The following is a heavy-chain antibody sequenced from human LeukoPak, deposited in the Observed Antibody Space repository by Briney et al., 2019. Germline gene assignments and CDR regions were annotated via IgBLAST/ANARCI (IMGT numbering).Heavy chain of an antibody. Sequence: GGSLRLSCAASGFTFSSYSMTWVRQAPGKGLEWISYIGISSGNTKYADSVKGRFTISGDKAKNSLYLQMNSLRVEDTAVYYCARDTKYAFDNWGQGTLVTVSS. CDR1: GFTFSSYS. V-gene: IGHV3-48*01. CDR3: ARDTKYAFDN. D-gene: IGHD2-2*01. J-gene: IGHJ4*02. CDR2: IGISSGNT.